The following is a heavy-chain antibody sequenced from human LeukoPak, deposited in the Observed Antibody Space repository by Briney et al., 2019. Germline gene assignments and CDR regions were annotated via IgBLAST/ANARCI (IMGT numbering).Heavy chain of an antibody. V-gene: IGHV1-8*01. CDR3: ASLVGSSSGGFDY. CDR1: GYTFTSYD. D-gene: IGHD6-19*01. Sequence: ASVKVSCKASGYTFTSYDINWVRQATGKGLEWMGWMNPNSGNTGYAQKFQGRVTTTRNTSISTAYMELSSLRSEDTAVYYCASLVGSSSGGFDYWGQGTLVTVSS. J-gene: IGHJ4*02. CDR2: MNPNSGNT.